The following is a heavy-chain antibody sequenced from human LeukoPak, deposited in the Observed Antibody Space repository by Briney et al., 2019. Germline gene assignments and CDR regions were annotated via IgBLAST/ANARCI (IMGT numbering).Heavy chain of an antibody. Sequence: GGSLRLSCAASGFTFSSFEMNWVRQAPGKGLEWVSYVRSSGGSTYYADSVQGRFTFSRDNAKNTLYLQMSSLRAEDTAVYYCARGPIVGPNKGFDPWGQGTLFTVSS. V-gene: IGHV3-48*03. CDR2: VRSSGGST. CDR3: ARGPIVGPNKGFDP. J-gene: IGHJ5*02. D-gene: IGHD1-26*01. CDR1: GFTFSSFE.